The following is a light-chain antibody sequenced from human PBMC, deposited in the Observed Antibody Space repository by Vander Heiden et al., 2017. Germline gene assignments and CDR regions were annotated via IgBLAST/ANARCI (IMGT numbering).Light chain of an antibody. CDR2: NTS. CDR3: QQRSHGPPFT. Sequence: ETVLPQSPATLSLSPGERATLSCRASQNIGNYLDWYQQKPGQPPRLLIYNTSNRATGIPARFSGSGSGTDFTLTISSLEPEDFAVYYCQQRSHGPPFTFGQGTKLEI. V-gene: IGKV3-11*01. CDR1: QNIGNY. J-gene: IGKJ2*01.